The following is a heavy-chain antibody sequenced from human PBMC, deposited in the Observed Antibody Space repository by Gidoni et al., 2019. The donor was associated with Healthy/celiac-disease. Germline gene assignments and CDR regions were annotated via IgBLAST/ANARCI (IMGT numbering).Heavy chain of an antibody. Sequence: QVQLVESGGGVVQPGRSLRLSCAASGFTFSSYAMHWVRQAPGKGLEWVAVISYDGSNKYYADSVKGRFTISRDNSKNTLYLQMNSLRAEDTAVYYCARDLWHIVVVTASVGMDVWGQGTTVTVSS. D-gene: IGHD2-21*02. J-gene: IGHJ6*02. CDR3: ARDLWHIVVVTASVGMDV. CDR2: ISYDGSNK. CDR1: GFTFSSYA. V-gene: IGHV3-30-3*01.